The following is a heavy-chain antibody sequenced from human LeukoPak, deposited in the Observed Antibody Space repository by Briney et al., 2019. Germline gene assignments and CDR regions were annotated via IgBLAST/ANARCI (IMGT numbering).Heavy chain of an antibody. CDR3: AKDERGYSGYDGFLDY. CDR1: GFTFSSYA. J-gene: IGHJ4*02. V-gene: IGHV3-23*01. CDR2: ISGSGGST. Sequence: PGGSPRLSCAASGFTFSSYAMSWVRQAPGKGLEWVSAISGSGGSTYYADSVKGRFTISRDNSKNTLYLQMNSLRAEDTAVYYCAKDERGYSGYDGFLDYWGQGTLVTVSS. D-gene: IGHD5-12*01.